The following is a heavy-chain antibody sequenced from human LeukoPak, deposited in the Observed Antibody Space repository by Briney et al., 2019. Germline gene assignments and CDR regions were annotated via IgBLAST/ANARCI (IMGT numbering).Heavy chain of an antibody. Sequence: GGSLRLSCAASGFTFDDYAMHWVRQAPGKGLEWVSGISWNSGSIGYADSVKGRFTISRDNAKNSLYLQMNSLRAEDTAVYYCTREKRVPYYYDSSGFYYYGMDVWGQGTTVTVSS. D-gene: IGHD3-22*01. J-gene: IGHJ6*02. CDR1: GFTFDDYA. V-gene: IGHV3-9*01. CDR3: TREKRVPYYYDSSGFYYYGMDV. CDR2: ISWNSGSI.